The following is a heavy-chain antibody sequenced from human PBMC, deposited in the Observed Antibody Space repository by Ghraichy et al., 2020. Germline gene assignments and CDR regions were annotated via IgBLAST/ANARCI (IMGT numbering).Heavy chain of an antibody. CDR2: INPNSGGT. CDR3: ARDMDLVVVTAIGDLYGMDV. V-gene: IGHV1-2*02. CDR1: GYTFTGYY. J-gene: IGHJ6*02. Sequence: ASVKVSCKASGYTFTGYYMHWVRLAPGQGLEWMGWINPNSGGTNYAQKFQGRVTMTRDTSISTAYMELSRLRSDHTAVYYCARDMDLVVVTAIGDLYGMDVWGQGTTVTVSS. D-gene: IGHD2-21*02.